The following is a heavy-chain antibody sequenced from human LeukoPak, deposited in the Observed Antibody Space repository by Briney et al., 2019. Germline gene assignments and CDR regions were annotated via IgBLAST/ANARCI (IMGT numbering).Heavy chain of an antibody. D-gene: IGHD3-10*01. V-gene: IGHV3-21*01. J-gene: IGHJ6*02. Sequence: GGSLSLSYGASGFTFRSYSMKWVGQAPGKGLEGVPSISSSRSYIYYADSVKGRFTISRDNAKNSLYLQMNSLSAADTAVYYCARVGLLWFGEFSYYGMDVWGQGNTVTVSS. CDR1: GFTFRSYS. CDR3: ARVGLLWFGEFSYYGMDV. CDR2: ISSSRSYI.